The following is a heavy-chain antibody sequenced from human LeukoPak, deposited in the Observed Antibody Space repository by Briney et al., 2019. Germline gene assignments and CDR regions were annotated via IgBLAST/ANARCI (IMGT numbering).Heavy chain of an antibody. V-gene: IGHV3-7*01. Sequence: GGSLRLSCTGSGFIFGSYWMSWVRQAPGKGLEWVANIKQDGSEKYYVDSVEGRFTISRDNAKNSVYLQMNSLRSEDTAVYYCARVAALQGDNDFWHGYLYYFDQWGQGTLVTVSS. D-gene: IGHD3-3*01. CDR3: ARVAALQGDNDFWHGYLYYFDQ. CDR1: GFIFGSYW. J-gene: IGHJ4*02. CDR2: IKQDGSEK.